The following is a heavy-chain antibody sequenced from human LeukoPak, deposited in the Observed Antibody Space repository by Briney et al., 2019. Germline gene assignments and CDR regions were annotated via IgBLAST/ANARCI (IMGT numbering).Heavy chain of an antibody. V-gene: IGHV3-23*01. J-gene: IGHJ5*02. CDR3: ARSPTAINGYFDP. D-gene: IGHD2-2*01. Sequence: GGSLRLSCAASRFTFSSYAMSWVRQAPGKGLEWVSTISGGGGSTYYADSVKGRFTISRDNSKNPLYLQMNSLRADDTAVYYCARSPTAINGYFDPWGQGTLVTVSS. CDR2: ISGGGGST. CDR1: RFTFSSYA.